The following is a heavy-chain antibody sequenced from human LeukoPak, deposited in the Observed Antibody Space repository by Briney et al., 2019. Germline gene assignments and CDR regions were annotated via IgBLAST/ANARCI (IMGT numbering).Heavy chain of an antibody. D-gene: IGHD4-17*01. Sequence: PSETVSLTCTVSGGSISSYYWGWIRQPPGKGLEWIGSIYYSGSTYYNPSLKSRVSISVDTSKNQFSLKLSSVTAADTAVYYCASPTVTHDVDYWGQGTLVTVSS. CDR3: ASPTVTHDVDY. CDR1: GGSISSYY. V-gene: IGHV4-39*01. CDR2: IYYSGST. J-gene: IGHJ4*02.